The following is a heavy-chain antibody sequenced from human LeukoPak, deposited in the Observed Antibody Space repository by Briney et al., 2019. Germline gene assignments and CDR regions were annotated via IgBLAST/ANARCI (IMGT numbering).Heavy chain of an antibody. CDR1: GGSISSYY. CDR2: IYYSGST. CDR3: ARDAAAAGTGWFDP. Sequence: SETLSLTCTVSGGSISSYYWSWIRQPPGKGLEWIGYIYYSGSTNYNPSLKSRVTISVDTSKNQFSLKLSSVTAADTAVYYCARDAAAAGTGWFDPWGQGTLVTVSS. V-gene: IGHV4-59*01. J-gene: IGHJ5*02. D-gene: IGHD6-13*01.